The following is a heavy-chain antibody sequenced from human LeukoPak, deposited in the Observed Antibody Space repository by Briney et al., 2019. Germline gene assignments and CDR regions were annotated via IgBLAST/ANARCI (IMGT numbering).Heavy chain of an antibody. J-gene: IGHJ4*02. CDR2: ISSSSSYT. CDR3: ARSLAVAGFDY. CDR1: GFTFSSYS. Sequence: KSGGSLRLSCAASGFTFSSYSMNWVRQAPGKGLEWVSSISSSSSYTYYADSVKGRFTISRDNAKNSLYLQMNSLRAEDTAVYYCARSLAVAGFDYWGQGTLVTVSS. V-gene: IGHV3-21*01. D-gene: IGHD6-19*01.